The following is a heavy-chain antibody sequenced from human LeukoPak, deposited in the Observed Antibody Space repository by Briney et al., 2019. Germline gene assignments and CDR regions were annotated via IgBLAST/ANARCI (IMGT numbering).Heavy chain of an antibody. CDR1: GYTFTSYG. J-gene: IGHJ4*02. CDR3: ARAPAPWGDY. Sequence: ASVKVSCKASGYTFTSYGISWARQAPGQGLEWMGWISDYKGNTNYAQNLQGRVTITTDTSTSTAYMQLRSLRSDDTAVYYCARAPAPWGDYWGQGTLVTVSS. D-gene: IGHD1-26*01. V-gene: IGHV1-18*01. CDR2: ISDYKGNT.